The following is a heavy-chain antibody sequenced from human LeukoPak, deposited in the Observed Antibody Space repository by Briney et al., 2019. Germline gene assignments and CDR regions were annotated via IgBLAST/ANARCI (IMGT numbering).Heavy chain of an antibody. CDR2: ISGSGGST. V-gene: IGHV3-23*01. D-gene: IGHD3-10*01. J-gene: IGHJ4*02. CDR1: GFTFSSYG. CDR3: AGRGSGSYFDY. Sequence: GGSLRLSCAASGFTFSSYGMSWVRQAPGKGLEWVSAISGSGGSTYYADSVKGRFTISRDNSKNTLHLQMNSLRAEDTAVYYCAGRGSGSYFDYWGQGTLVTVSS.